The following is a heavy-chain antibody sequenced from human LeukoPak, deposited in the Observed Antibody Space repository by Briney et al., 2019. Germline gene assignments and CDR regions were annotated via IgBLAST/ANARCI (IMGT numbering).Heavy chain of an antibody. Sequence: ASVKVSCKASGYTFTSYGMRWVQQAPGQGLEWMGWISAYNGNTNYAQKLQGRVTMTTDTSTSTAYMELRSLRAEDTAVYYCAREGLVGATLFYWGQGDLVTVSS. CDR2: ISAYNGNT. CDR3: AREGLVGATLFY. V-gene: IGHV1-18*01. J-gene: IGHJ4*02. D-gene: IGHD1-26*01. CDR1: GYTFTSYG.